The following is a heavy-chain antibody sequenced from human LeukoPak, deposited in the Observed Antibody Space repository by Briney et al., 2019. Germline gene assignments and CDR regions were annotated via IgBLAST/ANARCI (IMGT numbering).Heavy chain of an antibody. Sequence: ASVKVSCKTSGYNFIDYYVYWVRQAPGQRLEWMGWINPSGGGTNYAQKFQGRVTMTRDTSITTAYMELSSLRSDDTAVYFCARDLAYGDPPSGFDPWGQGTLVTVSS. CDR3: ARDLAYGDPPSGFDP. J-gene: IGHJ5*02. CDR1: GYNFIDYY. CDR2: INPSGGGT. D-gene: IGHD4-17*01. V-gene: IGHV1-2*02.